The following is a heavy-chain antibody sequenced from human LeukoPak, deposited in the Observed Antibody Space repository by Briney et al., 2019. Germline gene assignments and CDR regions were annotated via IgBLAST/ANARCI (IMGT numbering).Heavy chain of an antibody. V-gene: IGHV4-61*08. CDR2: IYYSGST. Sequence: PSETLSLTCTVSGGSISSGGYYWSWIRQPPGKGLEWIGYIYYSGSTNYNPSLKSRVTISVDTSKNQFSLKLSSVTAADTAVYYCARGLNSSGYWGQGTLVTVSS. J-gene: IGHJ4*02. CDR3: ARGLNSSGY. CDR1: GGSISSGGYY. D-gene: IGHD6-19*01.